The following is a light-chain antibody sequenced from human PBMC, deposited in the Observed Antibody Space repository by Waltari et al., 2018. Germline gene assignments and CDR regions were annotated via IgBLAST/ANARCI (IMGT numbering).Light chain of an antibody. V-gene: IGKV3-11*01. CDR2: DAS. Sequence: EIVLTQSPATLSLSPGETATLSCRASQSVGNYLAWYQQKPDQAPRLLIYDASNRATGIPAKFRGSGSGTDFTLTISSLEAEDFAVYYCQQRSNWTPHTFGQGARLEIK. CDR3: QQRSNWTPHT. J-gene: IGKJ2*01. CDR1: QSVGNY.